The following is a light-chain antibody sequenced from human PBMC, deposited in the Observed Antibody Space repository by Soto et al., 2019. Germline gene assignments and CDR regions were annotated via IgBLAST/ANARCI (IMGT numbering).Light chain of an antibody. CDR2: LGS. Sequence: DIVMTQSPLSLPVTPGEPASISCRSSQSLLHSNGYNFLDWYVQKSGQSPQLLIYLGSNRASGVPDRFSGSGSGTDFTLKISRVEAEDVGVYYCMQTLQAPRTFGQGTKVEFK. J-gene: IGKJ1*01. V-gene: IGKV2-28*01. CDR3: MQTLQAPRT. CDR1: QSLLHSNGYNF.